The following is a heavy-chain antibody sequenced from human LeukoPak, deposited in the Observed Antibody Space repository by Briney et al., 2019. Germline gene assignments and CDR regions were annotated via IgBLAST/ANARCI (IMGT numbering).Heavy chain of an antibody. Sequence: GGSLRLSCAASGFTFSDHWMHWVRQAPGKGLVWVSRISSDGSSTSYADSVKGRFTISRDNAKNTLYLQMSSLRAEDTAVYYCAKPKDNSLYCFDYWGQGTLVTVSS. J-gene: IGHJ4*02. CDR2: ISSDGSST. CDR1: GFTFSDHW. V-gene: IGHV3-74*01. D-gene: IGHD1-20*01. CDR3: AKPKDNSLYCFDY.